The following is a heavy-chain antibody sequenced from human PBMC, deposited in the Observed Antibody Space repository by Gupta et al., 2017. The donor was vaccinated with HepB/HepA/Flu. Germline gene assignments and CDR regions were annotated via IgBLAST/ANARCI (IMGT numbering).Heavy chain of an antibody. Sequence: EVHLLESGGGLVQPGGSLRLSCAASGFTFNNYAMNWVRQAPGNGLGWFAPINARGFAPYSADYVKSRFTISRDNSTNTLYLQINTMRAEDTARDYCAFDPDGQYQLSTYYVDAGGQGTIVTVSS. J-gene: IGHJ4*02. CDR1: GFTFNNYA. CDR2: INARGFAP. CDR3: AFDPDGQYQLSTYYVDA. V-gene: IGHV3-23*01. D-gene: IGHD1-1*01.